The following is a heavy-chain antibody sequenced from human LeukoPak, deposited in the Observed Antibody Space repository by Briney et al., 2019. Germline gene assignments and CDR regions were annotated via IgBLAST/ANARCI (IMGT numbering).Heavy chain of an antibody. Sequence: GGSLRLSCAASGFTFSSYGMHWVRQAPGKGLEWVAVIWYDGSNKYYADSVKGRFTISRDNSKNTLYLQMNSLRAEDTAVYYCARSYSSSWYPLNYWGQGTLVTVSS. CDR1: GFTFSSYG. CDR3: ARSYSSSWYPLNY. D-gene: IGHD6-13*01. V-gene: IGHV3-33*01. J-gene: IGHJ4*02. CDR2: IWYDGSNK.